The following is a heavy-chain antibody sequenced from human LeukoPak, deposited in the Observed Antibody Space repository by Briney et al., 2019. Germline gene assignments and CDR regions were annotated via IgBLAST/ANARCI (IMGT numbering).Heavy chain of an antibody. CDR1: GYTFTGYY. CDR3: ARDGGYCSSTSCYLEAFDI. V-gene: IGHV1-2*02. J-gene: IGHJ3*02. D-gene: IGHD2-2*01. Sequence: ASVKISCKASGYTFTGYYMHWVRQAPGQGLEWMGWINPNSGCTNYAQKFQGRVTMTRDTSISTAYMELSRLRSDDTAVYYCARDGGYCSSTSCYLEAFDIWGQGTMVTVSS. CDR2: INPNSGCT.